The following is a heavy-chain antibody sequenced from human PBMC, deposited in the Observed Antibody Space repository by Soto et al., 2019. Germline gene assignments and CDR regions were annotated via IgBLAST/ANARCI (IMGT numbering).Heavy chain of an antibody. CDR2: INPNSGGT. CDR3: ARDALTGTSPNAFDI. V-gene: IGHV1-2*02. J-gene: IGHJ3*02. CDR1: GYTFTGYY. Sequence: QVQLVQSGAEVKKPGASVKVSCKASGYTFTGYYMHWVRQAPGQGLEWMGWINPNSGGTNYAQKFQGRVTMTRDKSISKAYMELSRLRSDDKAVYYCARDALTGTSPNAFDIWGQGTMVTVSS. D-gene: IGHD1-7*01.